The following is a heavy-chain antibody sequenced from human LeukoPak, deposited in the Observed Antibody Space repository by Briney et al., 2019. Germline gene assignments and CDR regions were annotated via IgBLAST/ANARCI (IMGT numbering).Heavy chain of an antibody. D-gene: IGHD3-3*01. CDR3: VTVTTSFVDY. CDR2: ISAYNGNT. CDR1: GYTFTSYG. V-gene: IGHV1-18*01. J-gene: IGHJ4*02. Sequence: EASVKVSCKATGYTFTSYGISWVRQAPGRGLEWMGWISAYNGNTNYAQKLQGRVTMTTDTSTSTAYMELRSLRSDDTAVYYCVTVTTSFVDYWGQGTLVTVSS.